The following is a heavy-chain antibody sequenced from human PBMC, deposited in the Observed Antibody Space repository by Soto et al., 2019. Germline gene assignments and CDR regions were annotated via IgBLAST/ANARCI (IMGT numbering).Heavy chain of an antibody. V-gene: IGHV4-30-4*01. CDR1: GGSISSGDYL. CDR2: TSSIGST. D-gene: IGHD3-9*01. J-gene: IGHJ6*02. Sequence: QVQLQESGPGLVKPSQTLSLTCTVSGGSISSGDYLWSWIRQSPGKGLEWIGYTSSIGSTYYNPSLKSRVSVSRDTSKNQFSLKLSSVTTTDTAVYYCARGLVIRPYYYHGMDVWGQGTTVTVSS. CDR3: ARGLVIRPYYYHGMDV.